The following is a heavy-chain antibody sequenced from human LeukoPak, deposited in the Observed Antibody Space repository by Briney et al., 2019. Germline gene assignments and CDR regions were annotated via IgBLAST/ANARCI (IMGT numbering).Heavy chain of an antibody. Sequence: PSETLSLTCAVYGESFSEYYWSWIRQPPGKGLEWIGQINHSGGTNYHPSLKTRVTISLDTSKNQVSLKLRSVTAADTAMYFCARGKVATSYFDYWGQGTLVTVSS. V-gene: IGHV4-34*01. CDR2: INHSGGT. CDR3: ARGKVATSYFDY. J-gene: IGHJ4*02. CDR1: GESFSEYY. D-gene: IGHD5-12*01.